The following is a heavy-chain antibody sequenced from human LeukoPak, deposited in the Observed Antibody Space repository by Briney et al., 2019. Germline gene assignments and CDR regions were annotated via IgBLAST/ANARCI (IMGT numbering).Heavy chain of an antibody. CDR2: ISSSGSTI. CDR1: GFTFSSYE. Sequence: GGSLRLSCAASGFTFSSYEMNWVRQAPGKGLEWVSYISSSGSTIYYADSVKGRFTISRDNAKNSLYLQMNSLRAEDTAVYYCARARGYYYGSGSYYTPAPVNWFDPWGQGTLVTVSS. D-gene: IGHD3-10*01. CDR3: ARARGYYYGSGSYYTPAPVNWFDP. V-gene: IGHV3-48*03. J-gene: IGHJ5*02.